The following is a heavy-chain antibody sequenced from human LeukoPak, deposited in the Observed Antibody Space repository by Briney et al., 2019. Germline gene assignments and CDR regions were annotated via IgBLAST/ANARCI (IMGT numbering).Heavy chain of an antibody. J-gene: IGHJ4*02. V-gene: IGHV1-2*02. D-gene: IGHD3-10*01. CDR1: GYTFTGYY. CDR2: INPNSGDT. Sequence: ASVKVSCKASGYTFTGYYMHWVRQAPGKGLEWMGWINPNSGDTNYAQKFQGRVTMTADTSISTAYMELTRLRSDDTAVYYCARGIYYGSGSPVDYWGQGTLVTVSS. CDR3: ARGIYYGSGSPVDY.